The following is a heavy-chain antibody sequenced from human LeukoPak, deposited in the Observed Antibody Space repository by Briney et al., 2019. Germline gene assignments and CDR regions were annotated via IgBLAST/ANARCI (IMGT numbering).Heavy chain of an antibody. J-gene: IGHJ4*02. V-gene: IGHV3-30*04. CDR2: ISYDGNHK. D-gene: IGHD1-1*01. CDR3: AKDGRWAPTGNWNDVGLFDY. CDR1: GFTFSSYA. Sequence: PGGSLRLSCAASGFTFSSYAMHWVRQAPGKGLEWMAIISYDGNHKNYEDSLKGRFTISRDNSKNTLYLQMNSLRPEDTAVYYCAKDGRWAPTGNWNDVGLFDYWGQGTLVTVSS.